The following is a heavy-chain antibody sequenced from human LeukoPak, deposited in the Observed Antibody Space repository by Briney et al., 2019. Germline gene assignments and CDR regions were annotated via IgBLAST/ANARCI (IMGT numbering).Heavy chain of an antibody. D-gene: IGHD3-22*01. J-gene: IGHJ5*02. Sequence: GGPLRLSCAASGFTVSSNYMSWVRQAPGKGLEWVSVIYSGGSTYYADSVKGRFTISRDNSKNTLYLQMNSLRAEDTAVYYCARDRVVDAPGWFDPWGQGTLVTVSS. CDR1: GFTVSSNY. CDR2: IYSGGST. CDR3: ARDRVVDAPGWFDP. V-gene: IGHV3-66*02.